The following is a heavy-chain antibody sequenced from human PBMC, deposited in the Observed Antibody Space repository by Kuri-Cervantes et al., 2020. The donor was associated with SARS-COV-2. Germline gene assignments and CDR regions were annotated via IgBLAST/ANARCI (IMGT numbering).Heavy chain of an antibody. V-gene: IGHV3-73*01. CDR3: TARPAMREYYYYYYGMDV. CDR1: GFTFSGSA. J-gene: IGHJ6*02. CDR2: IRSKANSYAT. Sequence: GESLKISCAASGFTFSGSAMHWVRQASGKGLEWVGRIRSKANSYATAYAASVKGRFTISRDDSKNTAYPQMNSLKTEDTAVYYCTARPAMREYYYYYYGMDVWGQGTTVTVSS. D-gene: IGHD5-18*01.